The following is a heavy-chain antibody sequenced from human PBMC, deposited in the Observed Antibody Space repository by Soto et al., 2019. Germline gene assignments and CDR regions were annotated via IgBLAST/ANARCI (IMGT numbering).Heavy chain of an antibody. J-gene: IGHJ5*02. CDR1: CGSISYECYH. CDR3: ARGCSSTSCDIAAFDP. Sequence: SQTQSLTSTVSCGSISYECYHCTRIHQKPGKGLEWIGYVNYRGSIKNNPSFKSRVTISVDTSKNQFSLKLSSVTAADTAVYFCARGCSSTSCDIAAFDPCGQGTLVTVSS. D-gene: IGHD2-2*02. V-gene: IGHV4-31*03. CDR2: VNYRGSI.